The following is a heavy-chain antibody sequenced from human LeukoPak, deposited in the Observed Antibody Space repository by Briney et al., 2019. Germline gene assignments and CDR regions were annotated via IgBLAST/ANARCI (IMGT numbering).Heavy chain of an antibody. D-gene: IGHD5-24*01. J-gene: IGHJ4*02. CDR3: AKILGRDGYNSGAFDY. CDR1: GFTFSSYW. Sequence: GGSLRLSCAASGFTFSSYWMTWVRQAPGKGPEWVANIKLDVSETYYVDSVRGRFTISRDNTKNSLYLQMDSLRAEDTAVYYCAKILGRDGYNSGAFDYWGQGTLVTVSS. CDR2: IKLDVSET. V-gene: IGHV3-7*01.